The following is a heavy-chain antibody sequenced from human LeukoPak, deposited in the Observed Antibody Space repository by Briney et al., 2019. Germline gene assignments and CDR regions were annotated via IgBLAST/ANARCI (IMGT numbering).Heavy chain of an antibody. CDR3: ARVRSGYYFDY. Sequence: GGPLRLSCAASGFTFSDYYMSWMRQAPGKGLEWVSYMSSSDSIIYYADSVKGRFTISRDNAKNSLYLQMNSLRAEDTAVYYCARVRSGYYFDYWGQGTLVTVSS. CDR2: MSSSDSII. CDR1: GFTFSDYY. J-gene: IGHJ4*02. D-gene: IGHD3-22*01. V-gene: IGHV3-11*01.